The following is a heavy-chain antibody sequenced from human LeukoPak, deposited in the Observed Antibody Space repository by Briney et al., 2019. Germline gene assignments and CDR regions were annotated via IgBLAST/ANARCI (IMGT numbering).Heavy chain of an antibody. CDR1: GGSISSGGYS. CDR2: IYHSGST. D-gene: IGHD1-26*01. V-gene: IGHV4-30-2*01. Sequence: PSQTLSLTCAVSGGSISSGGYSWSWIRQPPGKGLEWIGYIYHSGSTYYNPSLKSRVTISVDRSKNQFSLKLSSVTAADTVVYYCARVRVGTLAAFYDEPEKRTFDPWGQGTLVTVSS. CDR3: ARVRVGTLAAFYDEPEKRTFDP. J-gene: IGHJ5*02.